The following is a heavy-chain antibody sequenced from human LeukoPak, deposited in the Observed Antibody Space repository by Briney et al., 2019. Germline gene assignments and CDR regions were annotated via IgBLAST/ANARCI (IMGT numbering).Heavy chain of an antibody. V-gene: IGHV4-4*02. Sequence: KSSGTLSLTCTVSGGSISSLNLWSWLRQPPGKGLEWIGEMYLGGTTNFNPSHKSRVTILIDKSKNQHSLQLTSVTAADTAVYYCAGLEGRYSTDWFYFFDYWGQGALVTVSS. J-gene: IGHJ4*02. CDR1: GGSISSLNL. CDR3: AGLEGRYSTDWFYFFDY. CDR2: MYLGGTT. D-gene: IGHD6-19*01.